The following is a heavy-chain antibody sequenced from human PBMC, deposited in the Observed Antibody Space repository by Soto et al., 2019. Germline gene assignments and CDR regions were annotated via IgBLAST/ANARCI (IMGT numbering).Heavy chain of an antibody. V-gene: IGHV3-66*01. CDR2: IQSGGTT. CDR3: ARDDVLCDGGRCYGIPLDV. J-gene: IGHJ6*01. D-gene: IGHD2-15*01. Sequence: EVQLVESGGGLVQPGGSLRLSCAASGLTVSSKYMTWVRQAPGKGLEWVSLIQSGGTTYYADSVKGRFTISRDTSENTLHLQIDSLIVEDTAVYYCARDDVLCDGGRCYGIPLDVWGKGPRSPSPQ. CDR1: GLTVSSKY.